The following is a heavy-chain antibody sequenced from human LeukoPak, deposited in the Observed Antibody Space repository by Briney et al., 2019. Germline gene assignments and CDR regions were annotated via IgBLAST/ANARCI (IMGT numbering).Heavy chain of an antibody. Sequence: GGSLRLSCEASGFTFSNAWMSWVRQAPGKGLEWVGRIKRKTDGGTTDYAAPVKGRFTISRDDSKNTLYLRMNSLKTEDTAVYYCSTSTDSRYSGSYSGSWGQGTLVTVSS. CDR2: IKRKTDGGTT. D-gene: IGHD1-26*01. CDR1: GFTFSNAW. J-gene: IGHJ5*02. CDR3: STSTDSRYSGSYSGS. V-gene: IGHV3-15*01.